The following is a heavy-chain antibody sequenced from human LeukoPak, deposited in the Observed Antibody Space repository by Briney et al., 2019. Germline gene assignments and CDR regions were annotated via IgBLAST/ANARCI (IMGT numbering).Heavy chain of an antibody. V-gene: IGHV4-59*01. Sequence: SETLSLTCTVSGGSISSYYWSWIRQPPGKGLEWIGYIYYSGSTNYNPSLKSRVTISVDASKNQFFLKLSSVTAADTAVYYCARGPLSVTEYYFDYWGQGTLVTVSS. CDR2: IYYSGST. D-gene: IGHD2-21*02. CDR3: ARGPLSVTEYYFDY. CDR1: GGSISSYY. J-gene: IGHJ4*02.